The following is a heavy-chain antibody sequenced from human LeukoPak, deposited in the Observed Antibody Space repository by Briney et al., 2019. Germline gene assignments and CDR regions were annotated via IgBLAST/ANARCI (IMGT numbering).Heavy chain of an antibody. J-gene: IGHJ4*02. CDR3: TRGIVLMVYAIGEFDY. V-gene: IGHV1-69*13. Sequence: GASVKVSCKASGYTFTGYYMHWVRQAPGQGLEWMGGIIPIFGTANYAQKFQGRVTITADESTSTAYMELSSLRSEDTAVYYCTRGIVLMVYAIGEFDYWGQGTLVTVSS. D-gene: IGHD2-8*01. CDR2: IIPIFGTA. CDR1: GYTFTGYY.